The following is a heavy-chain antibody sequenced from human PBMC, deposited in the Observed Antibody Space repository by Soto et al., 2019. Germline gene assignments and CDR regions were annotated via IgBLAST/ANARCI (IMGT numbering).Heavy chain of an antibody. CDR2: IHPGDSEA. Sequence: GESLKISCRVSGYSFTTYWIGWVRQMSGKGLEWIGIIHPGDSEARYSPSFQGQVTISADRSINTAYLQWSSLRASDTAMYYCARQRGEATPMIIDYLGPGTLVTVSS. J-gene: IGHJ4*02. D-gene: IGHD5-18*01. CDR1: GYSFTTYW. CDR3: ARQRGEATPMIIDY. V-gene: IGHV5-51*01.